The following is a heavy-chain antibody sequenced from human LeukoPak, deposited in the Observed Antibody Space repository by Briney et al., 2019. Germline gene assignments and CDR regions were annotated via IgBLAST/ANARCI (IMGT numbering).Heavy chain of an antibody. J-gene: IGHJ6*02. CDR3: ARARITMVRGVMNYYGMDV. CDR1: GFTFSSYS. V-gene: IGHV3-21*01. Sequence: GGSLRLSCAASGFTFSSYSMNWVRQAPGKGLEWVSSISSSSSYIYYADSVKGRFTISRDNAKNSLYLQMNSLRAEDTAVYYSARARITMVRGVMNYYGMDVWGQGTTVTVSS. D-gene: IGHD3-10*01. CDR2: ISSSSSYI.